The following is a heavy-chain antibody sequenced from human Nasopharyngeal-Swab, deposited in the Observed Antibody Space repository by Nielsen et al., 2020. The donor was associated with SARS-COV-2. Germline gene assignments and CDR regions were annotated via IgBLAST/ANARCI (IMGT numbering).Heavy chain of an antibody. Sequence: GESLKISCAASGFTFGSYSMHWVRQAPGKGLEYVSAIGSNEAETYYADSVKGRFTISRDNTKNSLYLEMNSLRADDTAVYYCARGADAEAYCGGDCFSEYFFDSWGQGTLVTVSS. D-gene: IGHD2-21*02. CDR1: GFTFGSYS. J-gene: IGHJ4*02. V-gene: IGHV3-64*02. CDR3: ARGADAEAYCGGDCFSEYFFDS. CDR2: IGSNEAET.